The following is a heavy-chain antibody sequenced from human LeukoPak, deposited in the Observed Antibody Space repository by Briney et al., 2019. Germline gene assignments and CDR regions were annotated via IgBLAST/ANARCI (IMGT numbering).Heavy chain of an antibody. Sequence: GGSLRLSCAASGFTFSSYEMNWVRQAPGKGLEWVSYISSSGSTIYYADSVKGRFTISRDNAKNSLYLQMNSLRAEDTAVYYCARDRRDWDFGELLYDAFDIWGQGTKVTVSS. J-gene: IGHJ3*02. CDR1: GFTFSSYE. CDR2: ISSSGSTI. CDR3: ARDRRDWDFGELLYDAFDI. D-gene: IGHD3-10*01. V-gene: IGHV3-48*03.